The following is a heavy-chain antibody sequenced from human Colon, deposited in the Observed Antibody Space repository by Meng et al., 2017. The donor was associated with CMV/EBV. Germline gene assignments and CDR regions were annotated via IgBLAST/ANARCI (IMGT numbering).Heavy chain of an antibody. J-gene: IGHJ4*02. V-gene: IGHV3-74*01. CDR1: GFTFSNFW. CDR2: ITNDGSTT. CDR3: ARAPPYSVSPPDY. Sequence: GESLKISCAVSGFTFSNFWMHWVRQGPGQGLVWLSRITNDGSTTTYADSVTGRFTMSRDNAKNTVYLQMNSLSAEDTGVYYCARAPPYSVSPPDYWGQGTLVTVSS. D-gene: IGHD1-26*01.